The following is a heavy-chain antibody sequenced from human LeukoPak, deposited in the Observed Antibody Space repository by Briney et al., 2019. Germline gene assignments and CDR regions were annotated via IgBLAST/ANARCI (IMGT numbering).Heavy chain of an antibody. J-gene: IGHJ6*02. CDR1: GFTVTSHY. D-gene: IGHD3-22*01. Sequence: GESLRLSCAASGFTVTSHYMAWVRQAPGKGLEWVANIKQDGSEKYYVDSVKGRFTISRDNAKNSLYLQMNSLRAEDTAVYYCARNYYDSSGYYYVDYYYGMDVWGQGTTVTVSS. CDR2: IKQDGSEK. V-gene: IGHV3-7*01. CDR3: ARNYYDSSGYYYVDYYYGMDV.